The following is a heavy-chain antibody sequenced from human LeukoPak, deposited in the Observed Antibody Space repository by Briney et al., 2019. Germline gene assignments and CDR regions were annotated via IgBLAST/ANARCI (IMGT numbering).Heavy chain of an antibody. V-gene: IGHV3-21*01. CDR1: GFTFSSYS. CDR3: ATEIGYYDSSGYSAVDY. CDR2: ISSSSSYI. J-gene: IGHJ4*02. Sequence: GGSLRLSCAASGFTFSSYSMNWVRQAPGKGLEWVSSISSSSSYIYYADSVKGRFTISRDNAKNSLYLQMNSLRAEDTAVYYCATEIGYYDSSGYSAVDYWGQGTLVTVFS. D-gene: IGHD3-22*01.